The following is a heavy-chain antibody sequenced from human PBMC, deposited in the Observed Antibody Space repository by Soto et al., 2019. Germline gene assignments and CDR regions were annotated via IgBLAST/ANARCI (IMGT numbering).Heavy chain of an antibody. V-gene: IGHV3-74*01. CDR2: INSDGSST. CDR1: GFTFSSYW. CDR3: TRDPAPSGWFDY. D-gene: IGHD6-19*01. Sequence: VGSLRLSCAASGFTFSSYWMHWVRQAPGKGLVWVSRINSDGSSTSYADSVRGRFTISRDNAKNTLYLQMNSLRGEDTAVYYCTRDPAPSGWFDYWGQGTLVTVSS. J-gene: IGHJ5*01.